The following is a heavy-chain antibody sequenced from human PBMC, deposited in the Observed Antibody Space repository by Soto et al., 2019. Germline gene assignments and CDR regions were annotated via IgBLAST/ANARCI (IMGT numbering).Heavy chain of an antibody. D-gene: IGHD1-7*01. J-gene: IGHJ4*02. CDR3: AKGRRVTGTPYPLFDY. Sequence: PGGSLRLSCAASGFTFSSYGMHWVRQAPGKGLEWVAVISYDGSNKYYADSVKGRFTISRDNSKNTLYLQMNSLGAEDTAVYYCAKGRRVTGTPYPLFDYWGQGTLVTVSS. V-gene: IGHV3-30*18. CDR1: GFTFSSYG. CDR2: ISYDGSNK.